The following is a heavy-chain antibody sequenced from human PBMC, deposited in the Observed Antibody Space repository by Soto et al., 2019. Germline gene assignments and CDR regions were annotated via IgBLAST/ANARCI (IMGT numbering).Heavy chain of an antibody. CDR1: GYPXSGYY. J-gene: IGHJ5*02. CDR3: ARVPPRPNWFDP. Sequence: SXKVPFMATGYPXSGYYRNWVRQAPGLGLEWSGWSNPYSGGTNYAQKFQGRVTMTRDTYISTAYIELRRLRSDDKATYFCARVPPRPNWFDPWGQGTQGTVSS. CDR2: SNPYSGGT. V-gene: IGHV1-2*02.